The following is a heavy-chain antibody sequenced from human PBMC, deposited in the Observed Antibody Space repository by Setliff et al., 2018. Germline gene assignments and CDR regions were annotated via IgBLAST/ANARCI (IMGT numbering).Heavy chain of an antibody. V-gene: IGHV1-18*01. CDR3: ARGYRGYYNFWSGSQGANWFDP. J-gene: IGHJ5*02. CDR1: GYTFNSYG. CDR2: ISAYNGNT. Sequence: ASVKVSCKTSGYTFNSYGYSWVRQAPGQGLEWMGWISAYNGNTNYAQKFQGRVTITADESTSTAYMELSSLRSEDTAVYYCARGYRGYYNFWSGSQGANWFDPWGQGTLVTVSS. D-gene: IGHD3-3*01.